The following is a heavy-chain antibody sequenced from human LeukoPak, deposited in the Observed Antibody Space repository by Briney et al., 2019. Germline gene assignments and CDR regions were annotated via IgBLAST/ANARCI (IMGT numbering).Heavy chain of an antibody. CDR2: ISWNSGSI. Sequence: GGSLRLSCAASGFTFDDYAMHWVRQAPGKGLEWVSGISWNSGSIGYADSVKGRFTISRDNAKNSLYLQMNSLRAEDTALYYCAKAKRTVTPFDYWGQGTLVTVSS. J-gene: IGHJ4*02. CDR1: GFTFDDYA. CDR3: AKAKRTVTPFDY. D-gene: IGHD4-17*01. V-gene: IGHV3-9*01.